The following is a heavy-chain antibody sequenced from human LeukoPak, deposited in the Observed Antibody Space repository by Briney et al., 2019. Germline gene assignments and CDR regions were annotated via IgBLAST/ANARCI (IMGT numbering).Heavy chain of an antibody. CDR3: ARGKIAARPDPFDY. D-gene: IGHD6-6*01. J-gene: IGHJ4*02. Sequence: ASXKVSCKASGYTFTGYYMHWVRQAPGQGLEWMGRINPNSGGTKYAQKFQGRVTMTRDTSISTAYMELSRLRSDDTAVYYCARGKIAARPDPFDYWGQGTLVTVSS. CDR1: GYTFTGYY. V-gene: IGHV1-2*06. CDR2: INPNSGGT.